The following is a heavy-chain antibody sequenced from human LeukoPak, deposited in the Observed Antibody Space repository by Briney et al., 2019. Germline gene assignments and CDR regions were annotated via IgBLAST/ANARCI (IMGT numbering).Heavy chain of an antibody. CDR2: ISYDGSNK. Sequence: GGSLRLSCAASGFTFSSYATHWVRQAPGKGLEWVADISYDGSNKYYADSVKGRFTISRDNSKNTLYLQMNSLRAEDTAVYYCAREEYHYDRWGQGILVTVSS. CDR3: AREEYHYDR. J-gene: IGHJ4*02. V-gene: IGHV3-30-3*01. CDR1: GFTFSSYA. D-gene: IGHD3-22*01.